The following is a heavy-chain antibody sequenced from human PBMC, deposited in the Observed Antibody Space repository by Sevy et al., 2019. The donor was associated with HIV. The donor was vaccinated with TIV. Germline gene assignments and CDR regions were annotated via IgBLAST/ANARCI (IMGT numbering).Heavy chain of an antibody. CDR1: TFRVIDNY. J-gene: IGHJ6*02. Sequence: GGSLRLSCAASTFRVIDNYMSWVRQAPGKGLEWVSTIYSGGSRFYADSVKGRFTISRDNSKNTLYLQMNSLRAEDTAVYYCARDRYYDASGYYYYYYGLDVWGQGTTVTVSS. V-gene: IGHV3-66*01. CDR3: ARDRYYDASGYYYYYYGLDV. D-gene: IGHD3-22*01. CDR2: IYSGGSR.